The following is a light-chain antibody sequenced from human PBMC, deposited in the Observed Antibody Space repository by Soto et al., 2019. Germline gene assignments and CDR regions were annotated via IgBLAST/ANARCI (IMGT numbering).Light chain of an antibody. J-gene: IGKJ2*01. CDR3: QQYNNWPMYT. Sequence: EIVMTQSPATLSVSPGERATLSCRASQSVSSNLAWYQQKPGQAPRLLIYGASTRATGIPARFSGSESGTEFTLTISSLQSEDFAVYYCQQYNNWPMYTFGQGTKLGIK. CDR2: GAS. V-gene: IGKV3-15*01. CDR1: QSVSSN.